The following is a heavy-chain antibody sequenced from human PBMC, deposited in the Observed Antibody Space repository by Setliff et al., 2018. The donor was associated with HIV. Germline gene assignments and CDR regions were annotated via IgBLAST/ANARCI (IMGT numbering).Heavy chain of an antibody. CDR1: GYTFTSYY. CDR3: ARDSSTGWFSADY. J-gene: IGHJ4*02. Sequence: ASVKVSCKASGYTFTSYYMHWVRQAPGQGLEWMGLIHPSTGNTYYTQKFQGRVTWTRDASTSTVYMELSSLRSEDTAVYYCARDSSTGWFSADYWGQGTLVTVSS. CDR2: IHPSTGNT. D-gene: IGHD6-19*01. V-gene: IGHV1-46*01.